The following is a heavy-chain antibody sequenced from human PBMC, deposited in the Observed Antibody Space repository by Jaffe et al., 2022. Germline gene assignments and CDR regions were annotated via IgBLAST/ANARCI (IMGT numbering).Heavy chain of an antibody. CDR2: IYTSGST. CDR3: ARGDDYGDYEGWFDP. J-gene: IGHJ5*02. Sequence: QVQLQESGPGLVKPSQTLSLTCTVSGGSISSGSYYWSWIRQPAGKGLEWIGRIYTSGSTNYNPSLKSRVTISVDTSKNQFSLKLSSVTAADTAVYYCARGDDYGDYEGWFDPWGQGTLVTVSS. CDR1: GGSISSGSYY. D-gene: IGHD4-17*01. V-gene: IGHV4-61*02.